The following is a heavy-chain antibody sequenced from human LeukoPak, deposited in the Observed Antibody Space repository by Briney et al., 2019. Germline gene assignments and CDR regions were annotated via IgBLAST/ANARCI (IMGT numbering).Heavy chain of an antibody. CDR1: GGSISSYY. J-gene: IGHJ2*01. D-gene: IGHD2-15*01. V-gene: IGHV4-59*08. CDR3: ARFRTGYCSGGSCYYWYFDL. Sequence: SETLSPTCTVSGGSISSYYWSWIRQPPGKGLEWIGYIYYSGSTNYNPSLKSRVTISVDTSKNQFSLKLSSVTAADTAVYYCARFRTGYCSGGSCYYWYFDLWGRGTLVTVSS. CDR2: IYYSGST.